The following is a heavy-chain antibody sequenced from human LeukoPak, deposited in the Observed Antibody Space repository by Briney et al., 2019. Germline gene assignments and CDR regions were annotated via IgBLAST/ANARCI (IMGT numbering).Heavy chain of an antibody. D-gene: IGHD1-26*01. CDR2: IGAKNGNT. Sequence: GASVKVSCKASGYTFTSYGISWVRQAPGQGLEWMGWIGAKNGNTNYAQKVQGRVTMTTDTSTSTAYMELRSLRSDDTAVYYCARDTEWEKNPDYFDYWGQGTLVTVSS. CDR1: GYTFTSYG. CDR3: ARDTEWEKNPDYFDY. V-gene: IGHV1-18*01. J-gene: IGHJ4*02.